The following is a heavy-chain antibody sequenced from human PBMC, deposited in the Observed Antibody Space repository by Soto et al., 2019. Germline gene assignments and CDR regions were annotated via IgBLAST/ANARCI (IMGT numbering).Heavy chain of an antibody. D-gene: IGHD2-15*01. V-gene: IGHV3-30-3*01. CDR1: GFTFSRYA. CDR2: ISSDGSNK. J-gene: IGHJ4*02. CDR3: ARFKGCSGGTCYSYFDY. Sequence: QVQLVESGGGVVQPGRSLRLSCAASGFTFSRYAMHWVRQAPGKGLEWVAVISSDGSNKYDADSVKGRFTISRDNSKNTLYLQMNSLRAEDTAVYYCARFKGCSGGTCYSYFDYWGQGTLVTVSS.